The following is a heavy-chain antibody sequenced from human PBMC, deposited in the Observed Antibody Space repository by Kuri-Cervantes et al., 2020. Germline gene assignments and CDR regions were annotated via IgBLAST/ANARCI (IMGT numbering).Heavy chain of an antibody. D-gene: IGHD3-10*01. CDR1: GYTFTSYG. J-gene: IGHJ4*02. CDR3: ARDSSPAKLLWFGELFRSGGYFDY. V-gene: IGHV1-18*01. CDR2: ISGDNGDA. Sequence: ASVKVSCKASGYTFTSYGISWVRQAPGQGLEWMGWISGDNGDANYARRFHGRVAMTTDTSTSTAYMELASLRSEDTAVYYCARDSSPAKLLWFGELFRSGGYFDYWGQGTLVTVSS.